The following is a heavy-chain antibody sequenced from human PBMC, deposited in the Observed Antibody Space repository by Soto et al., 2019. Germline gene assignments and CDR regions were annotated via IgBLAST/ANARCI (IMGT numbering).Heavy chain of an antibody. V-gene: IGHV3-21*01. D-gene: IGHD5-18*01. Sequence: GGSLRLSCAGSGFTFSSYSMNWVRQAPGKGLEWVSSISSNSNYIYYADSVKGRFTISRDNAKNSLYLQMNSLRAEDTAVYYCAREIFGYSYGYIDYWGQGTLVTVSS. CDR1: GFTFSSYS. CDR2: ISSNSNYI. J-gene: IGHJ4*02. CDR3: AREIFGYSYGYIDY.